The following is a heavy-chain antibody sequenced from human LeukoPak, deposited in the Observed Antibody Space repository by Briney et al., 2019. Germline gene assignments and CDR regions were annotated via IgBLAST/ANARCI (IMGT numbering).Heavy chain of an antibody. J-gene: IGHJ4*02. CDR2: IRSDGSDT. D-gene: IGHD2-21*02. CDR3: AKDGLAYCGGDCYSDY. V-gene: IGHV3-74*01. Sequence: GGSLRLSCAASGFTFSDTWMHWVRQAPGKGLVWVSRIRSDGSDTRYAESVKGRFTISRDNSKNTLYLQMNSLRAEDTAVYYCAKDGLAYCGGDCYSDYWGQGTLVTVSS. CDR1: GFTFSDTW.